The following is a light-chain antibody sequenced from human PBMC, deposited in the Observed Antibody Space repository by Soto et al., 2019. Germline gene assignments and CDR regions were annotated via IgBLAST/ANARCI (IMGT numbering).Light chain of an antibody. V-gene: IGKV3-11*01. CDR3: QQRSNWPPIT. J-gene: IGKJ5*01. CDR1: QSVSRY. CDR2: DAS. Sequence: EIVLTQSPATLSLSPGERATLSCRASQSVSRYLAWYQQKPGQAPRLLIYDASNRATGIPARFSGSGSVTEFTLTISSLESEDFAVYYCQQRSNWPPITFGQGTRLEIK.